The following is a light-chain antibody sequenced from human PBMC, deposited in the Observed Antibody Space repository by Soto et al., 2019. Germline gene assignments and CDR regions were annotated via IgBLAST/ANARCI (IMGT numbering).Light chain of an antibody. CDR3: QQYNGYPHT. CDR1: QSISTW. Sequence: DIQMTQSPSTLSASVGDRVTITCRASQSISTWLAWYQQKPGKAPKLLIYKASILRNGVPSRFSGSGSGTELTLTIYSLQTDDFASYYCQQYNGYPHTFGQGTKLEIK. J-gene: IGKJ2*01. CDR2: KAS. V-gene: IGKV1-5*03.